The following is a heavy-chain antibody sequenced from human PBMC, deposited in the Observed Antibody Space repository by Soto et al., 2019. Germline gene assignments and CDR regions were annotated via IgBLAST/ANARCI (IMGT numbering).Heavy chain of an antibody. Sequence: EVQLVESGGGLVQPGGSLRLSCAASGFTFSSYAMHWVRQAPGKGLEYVSAISSNGGSTYYANSVKGRFTISRDNSKNTLYLQMGSLRAEDMAVYYCARVVVAHPIWGQGTMVTVSS. D-gene: IGHD2-15*01. CDR3: ARVVVAHPI. CDR2: ISSNGGST. CDR1: GFTFSSYA. J-gene: IGHJ3*02. V-gene: IGHV3-64*01.